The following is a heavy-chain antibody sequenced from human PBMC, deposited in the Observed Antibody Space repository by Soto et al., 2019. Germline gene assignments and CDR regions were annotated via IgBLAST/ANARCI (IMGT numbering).Heavy chain of an antibody. J-gene: IGHJ4*02. CDR2: INLDGSEQ. V-gene: IGHV3-7*03. CDR3: SRENWFQDY. D-gene: IGHD3-9*01. Sequence: GGSLRLSCVASGFTFTRYYMTWVRQAPGKGLEWVASINLDGSEQFYVDSVKGRFIISRDNARSSLYLQMNSLRAEDTALYFCSRENWFQDYWGPGTLVTVSS. CDR1: GFTFTRYY.